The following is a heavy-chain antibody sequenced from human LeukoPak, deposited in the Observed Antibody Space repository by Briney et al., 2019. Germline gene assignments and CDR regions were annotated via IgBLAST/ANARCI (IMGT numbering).Heavy chain of an antibody. Sequence: SETLSLTCTVSGGSISSYHWSWIRQPPGKGLEWIGYIYYSGSTNYNPSLKSRVTISVDTSKNQFSLKLSSVTAADTAVYYCARGVVSHYYYYYYMDVWGKGTTVTVSS. D-gene: IGHD3-3*01. CDR3: ARGVVSHYYYYYYMDV. J-gene: IGHJ6*03. CDR2: IYYSGST. V-gene: IGHV4-59*01. CDR1: GGSISSYH.